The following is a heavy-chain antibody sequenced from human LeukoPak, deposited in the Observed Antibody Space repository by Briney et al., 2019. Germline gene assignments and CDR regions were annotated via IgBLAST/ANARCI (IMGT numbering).Heavy chain of an antibody. V-gene: IGHV3-30*18. J-gene: IGHJ3*02. CDR1: GFTFSSYG. CDR2: ISYDGSNK. D-gene: IGHD6-13*01. CDR3: AKDKYSSSWLHAFDI. Sequence: GGSLRLSCAASGFTFSSYGMHWVRQAPGKGLEWVAVISYDGSNKYYADSVKGRSTISRDNSKNTLYLQMNSLRAEDTAVYYCAKDKYSSSWLHAFDIWGQGTMVTVSS.